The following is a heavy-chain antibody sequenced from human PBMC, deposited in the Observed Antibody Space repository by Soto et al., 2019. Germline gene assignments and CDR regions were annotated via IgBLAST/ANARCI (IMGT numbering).Heavy chain of an antibody. J-gene: IGHJ6*02. Sequence: QVQLVESGGGVVQPGRSLRLSCAASGFTFSSYGMHWVRQAPGKGLEWVAVIWYDGSNKYYADSVKGRFTISRDNSKNTLYLQMNSLRAKDTAVYYCARVYYDSPRPHYYYYYGMDVWGQGTTVTVSS. D-gene: IGHD3-22*01. CDR1: GFTFSSYG. CDR2: IWYDGSNK. V-gene: IGHV3-33*01. CDR3: ARVYYDSPRPHYYYYYGMDV.